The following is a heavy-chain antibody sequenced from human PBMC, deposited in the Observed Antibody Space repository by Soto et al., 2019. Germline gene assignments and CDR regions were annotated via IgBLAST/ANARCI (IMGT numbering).Heavy chain of an antibody. D-gene: IGHD6-19*01. CDR3: ATSRISIAVAGETEYYFDY. J-gene: IGHJ4*02. V-gene: IGHV1-2*04. CDR1: GYIFTGYY. CDR2: INPNSGDT. Sequence: GASVKVSCKASGYIFTGYYMHWVRQAPGQGLEWMGWINPNSGDTNYTQKFQGWVTMTRDTSISTAYMELSRLRSDDTAVYYCATSRISIAVAGETEYYFDYWGQGTLVPVYS.